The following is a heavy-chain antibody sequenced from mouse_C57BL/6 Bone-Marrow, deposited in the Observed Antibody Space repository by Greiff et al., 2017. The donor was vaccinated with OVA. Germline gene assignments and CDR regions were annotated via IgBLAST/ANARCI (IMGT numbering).Heavy chain of an antibody. CDR3: ARGLMITTSYFDY. V-gene: IGHV1-69*01. J-gene: IGHJ2*01. CDR1: GYTFTSYW. Sequence: VQLQQPGAELVMPGASVKLSCKASGYTFTSYWMHWVKQRPGQGLEWIGEIDPSDSYTNYNQKFKGKSTLTVDKSSSTAYMQLSSLTSEDSAVYYCARGLMITTSYFDYWGQGTTLTVSS. CDR2: IDPSDSYT. D-gene: IGHD2-4*01.